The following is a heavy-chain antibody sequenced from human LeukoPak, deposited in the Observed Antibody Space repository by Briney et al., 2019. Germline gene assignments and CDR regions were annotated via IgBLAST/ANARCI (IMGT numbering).Heavy chain of an antibody. CDR1: GFTSSNAW. CDR2: ISSSGSTI. V-gene: IGHV3-11*04. CDR3: ARRRGYSGYGMDY. D-gene: IGHD5-12*01. J-gene: IGHJ4*02. Sequence: PGGSLRLSCAASGFTSSNAWMSWVRQAPGKGLEWVSYISSSGSTIYYADSVKGRFTISRDNAKNSLYLQMNSLRAEDTAVYYCARRRGYSGYGMDYWGQGTLVTVSS.